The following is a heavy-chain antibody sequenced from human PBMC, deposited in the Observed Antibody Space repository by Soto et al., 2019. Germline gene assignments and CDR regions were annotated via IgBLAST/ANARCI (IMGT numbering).Heavy chain of an antibody. CDR1: GGSISSGGYY. Sequence: PSETLSLTCTVSGGSISSGGYYWSWIRQHPGKGLEWLGYIYYSGSTYYNPSLKSRVTISVDTPKNQFSLKLSSVTAADTAVYYCARDRIGSGSSTENLGQGTLVTGSS. D-gene: IGHD3-10*01. CDR3: ARDRIGSGSSTEN. V-gene: IGHV4-31*03. J-gene: IGHJ4*02. CDR2: IYYSGST.